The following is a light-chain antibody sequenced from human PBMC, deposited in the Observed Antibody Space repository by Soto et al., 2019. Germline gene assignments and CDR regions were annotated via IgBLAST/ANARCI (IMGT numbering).Light chain of an antibody. CDR2: GAS. V-gene: IGKV3-20*01. Sequence: EIVLTQSPGTLSLSPGERATLSCRASQSVSSSYLAWYQQKPGQAPRLLIYGASSSATGIPDRFSGSGSGTAFTLTISRLEPEDFAVYYCQQYGSLGAFGPGTKVDIK. J-gene: IGKJ3*01. CDR3: QQYGSLGA. CDR1: QSVSSSY.